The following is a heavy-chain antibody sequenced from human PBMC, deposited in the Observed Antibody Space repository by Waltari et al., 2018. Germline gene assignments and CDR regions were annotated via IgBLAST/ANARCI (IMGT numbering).Heavy chain of an antibody. CDR3: ASAIWLWSGSLDY. Sequence: QVQLQESGPGLVKPSETLSLTCTVSGGSISSYYWSWIRQPPGRGLEWIGYIYYSGTTNYNPSPKRRLTISVDTAKNQFSLKLSSVTAADTAVYYWASAIWLWSGSLDYWGQGTLVTVSS. V-gene: IGHV4-59*08. CDR1: GGSISSYY. J-gene: IGHJ4*02. D-gene: IGHD3-3*01. CDR2: IYYSGTT.